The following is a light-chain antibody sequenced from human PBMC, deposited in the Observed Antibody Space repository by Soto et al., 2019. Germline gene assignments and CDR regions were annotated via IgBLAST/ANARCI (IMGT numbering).Light chain of an antibody. CDR2: CAS. CDR1: QSVSSSY. J-gene: IGKJ5*01. V-gene: IGKV3-20*01. CDR3: QQYGSSPIT. Sequence: EIVVTQSPGTLSLSPGERATLSCRASQSVSSSYLAWYQQKSGQAPRLLIYCASSRATGIPDRFSGSGSGTDFTLTISRLEPEDFAAYYCQQYGSSPITFGQGTRLEIK.